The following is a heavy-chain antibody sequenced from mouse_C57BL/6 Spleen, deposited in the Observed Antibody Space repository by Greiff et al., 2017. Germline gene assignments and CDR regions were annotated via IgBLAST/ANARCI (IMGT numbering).Heavy chain of an antibody. V-gene: IGHV5-4*01. CDR1: GFTFSSYA. D-gene: IGHD4-1*01. CDR2: ISDGGSYT. J-gene: IGHJ2*01. Sequence: VQLQQSGGGLVKPGGSLKLSCAASGFTFSSYAMSWVRQTPEKRLEWVATISDGGSYTYYPDNVKGRFTISRDNAKNNLYLQMSHLKSEDTAMYYCARRGLTGAYYFDYWGQGTTLTVSS. CDR3: ARRGLTGAYYFDY.